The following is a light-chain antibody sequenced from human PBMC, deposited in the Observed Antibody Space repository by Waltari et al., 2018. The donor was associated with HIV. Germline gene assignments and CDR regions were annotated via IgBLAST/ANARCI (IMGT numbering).Light chain of an antibody. CDR1: IRDVGNYTL. Sequence: QSALTQPASVSGSPGQSLTISCTGTIRDVGNYTLVSWYQQHPGNAPKVLIYEVRQRPSGVSDRFSGSKSGNTASLTISGLQAEDEAHYYCCSYAGSSTLVFGGGTKLTVL. CDR3: CSYAGSSTLV. J-gene: IGLJ3*02. CDR2: EVR. V-gene: IGLV2-23*02.